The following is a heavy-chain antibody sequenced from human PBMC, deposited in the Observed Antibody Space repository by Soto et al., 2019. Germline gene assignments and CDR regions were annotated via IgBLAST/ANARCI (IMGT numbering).Heavy chain of an antibody. CDR3: ARAPGYCSGGSCYGMDV. D-gene: IGHD2-15*01. Sequence: PGGSLRLSCAASGFTFSSYGMHWVRQAPGKGLEWVAVIWYDGSNKYYADSVKGRFTISRDNSKNTLYLQMNSLRAEDTAVYYCARAPGYCSGGSCYGMDVWGQGTTVTVSS. V-gene: IGHV3-33*01. J-gene: IGHJ6*02. CDR1: GFTFSSYG. CDR2: IWYDGSNK.